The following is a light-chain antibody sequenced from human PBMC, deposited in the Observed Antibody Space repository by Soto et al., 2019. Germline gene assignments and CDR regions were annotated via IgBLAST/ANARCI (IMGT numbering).Light chain of an antibody. J-gene: IGKJ4*01. CDR3: QQYGDWPLT. V-gene: IGKV3-15*01. Sequence: EIVLTQSPATLSVSPGARATLSCRASQSVGSNFAWYQQKPGQAPRLLIFASSTRATGVPARFSGSGSGTEFTLTISSLQSEDFAVYYCQQYGDWPLTFGGGAKVEIE. CDR2: ASS. CDR1: QSVGSN.